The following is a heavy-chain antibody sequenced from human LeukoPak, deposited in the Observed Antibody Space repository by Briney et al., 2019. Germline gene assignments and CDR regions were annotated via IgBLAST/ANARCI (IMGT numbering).Heavy chain of an antibody. V-gene: IGHV3-23*01. Sequence: PGGSLRLSCAASGSTFSSYAMSWVRQAPGKGLEWVSAISGSGGSTYYADSVKGRFTISRDNSKNTLYLQMNSLRAEDTAVYYCANARGIAVAGSFDYWGQGTLVTVSS. J-gene: IGHJ4*02. CDR1: GSTFSSYA. CDR2: ISGSGGST. D-gene: IGHD6-19*01. CDR3: ANARGIAVAGSFDY.